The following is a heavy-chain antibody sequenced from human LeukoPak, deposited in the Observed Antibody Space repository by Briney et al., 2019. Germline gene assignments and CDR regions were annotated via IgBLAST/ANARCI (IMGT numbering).Heavy chain of an antibody. D-gene: IGHD3-22*01. V-gene: IGHV1-46*01. CDR1: GYTFTSYY. CDR3: ARVGVFYDSSGYFGY. CDR2: INPSGGST. Sequence: ASVKVSCKASGYTFTSYYMHWVRQAPGQGLEWMGIINPSGGSTSYAQKFQGRVTMTRDTSTSTVYMELSSLRSEDSAVYYCARVGVFYDSSGYFGYWGQGTLVTVSS. J-gene: IGHJ4*02.